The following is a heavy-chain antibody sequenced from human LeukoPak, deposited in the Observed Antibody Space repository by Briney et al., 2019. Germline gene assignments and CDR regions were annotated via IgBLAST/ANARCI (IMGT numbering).Heavy chain of an antibody. D-gene: IGHD6-19*01. CDR2: MNPNSGNT. CDR1: GYTLTSYD. Sequence: GASVKVSCKASGYTLTSYDINWVRQATGQGLEWMGWMNPNSGNTGYAQKFQGRVTMTRNTSISTAYMELSSLRSEDTAVYYCARGAPRGGSSGWYTLYYYYYMDVWGKGTTVTVSS. J-gene: IGHJ6*03. CDR3: ARGAPRGGSSGWYTLYYYYYMDV. V-gene: IGHV1-8*01.